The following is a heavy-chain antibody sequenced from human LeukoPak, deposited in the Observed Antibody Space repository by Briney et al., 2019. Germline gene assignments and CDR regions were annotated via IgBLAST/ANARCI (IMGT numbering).Heavy chain of an antibody. Sequence: GGSLRLSRAASGFTFTSYWMHWVRQAPGKGLVWVSRVNSDGSSTTYADSVKRRFTISRDNAKNTLYLQMNSLRAEDTAVYYCARGRYYGMDVWGQGTTVTVSS. CDR2: VNSDGSST. J-gene: IGHJ6*02. V-gene: IGHV3-74*01. CDR3: ARGRYYGMDV. CDR1: GFTFTSYW.